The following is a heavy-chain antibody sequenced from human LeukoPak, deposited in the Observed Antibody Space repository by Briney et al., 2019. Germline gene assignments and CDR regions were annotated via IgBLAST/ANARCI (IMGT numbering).Heavy chain of an antibody. Sequence: GGSLSLSFVASGFTFSSYWMSWVRPAPGKGLEWVANIKQDGNEKYYVDSVKGRFTISRDNAKSTLYLQMNSLRAEDTAVYYCARRVYYYDSSGYYWYFNYWGQGTLVTVSS. CDR2: IKQDGNEK. CDR1: GFTFSSYW. CDR3: ARRVYYYDSSGYYWYFNY. V-gene: IGHV3-7*03. D-gene: IGHD3-22*01. J-gene: IGHJ4*02.